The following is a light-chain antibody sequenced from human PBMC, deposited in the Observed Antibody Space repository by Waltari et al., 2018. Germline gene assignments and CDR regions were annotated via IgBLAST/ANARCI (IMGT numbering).Light chain of an antibody. CDR3: QQYRKYPLS. CDR1: QDIEIY. J-gene: IGKJ4*01. Sequence: DIQMTQSPSSLSASVGHRVTITCRASQDIEIYLAWFQQKSGKAPRSLIYGASNLQSGVPSRFSGSGSGTDFTLTIYSLQPDDFATYYCQQYRKYPLSFGGGTNLDIK. V-gene: IGKV1-16*01. CDR2: GAS.